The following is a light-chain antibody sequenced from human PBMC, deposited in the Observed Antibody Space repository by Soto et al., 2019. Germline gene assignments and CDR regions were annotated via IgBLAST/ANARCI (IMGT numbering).Light chain of an antibody. CDR1: QSVRSTY. Sequence: IVLTQSPGILSLSPGERATLSCRASQSVRSTYLAWYQQKPGQAPRLLIHGASSRATGIPDRFSGSGSGSDFTLTISRLEPEDFAVYYCQYYSSSLSITFG. CDR3: QYYSSSLSIT. V-gene: IGKV3-20*01. J-gene: IGKJ5*01. CDR2: GAS.